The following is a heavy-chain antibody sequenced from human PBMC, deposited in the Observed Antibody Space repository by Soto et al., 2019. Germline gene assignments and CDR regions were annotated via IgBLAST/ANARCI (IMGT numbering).Heavy chain of an antibody. Sequence: EVQLVQSGGGLAQPGKSLRLSCAASGFTFRKFWMHWVRQVPGKGPVWVSYISSDGTTTDYADSVKGRFTISRENAKDTLYLQMDRLRAEDTAVYYCAIQDCTNDVCLEAAVTVGGALESWGQGTLVTVSS. D-gene: IGHD2-8*01. CDR3: AIQDCTNDVCLEAAVTVGGALES. J-gene: IGHJ1*01. CDR2: ISSDGTTT. V-gene: IGHV3-74*01. CDR1: GFTFRKFW.